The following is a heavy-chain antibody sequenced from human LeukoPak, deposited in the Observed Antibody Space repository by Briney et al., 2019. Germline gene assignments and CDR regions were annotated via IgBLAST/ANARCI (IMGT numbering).Heavy chain of an antibody. Sequence: SETLSLTCTVSGGSISSYYWSWIRQPPGKGLEWIGYIYYGGSTNYNPSLRSRVTISVDTSKNQFSLKLSSVTAADTAVYYCARGPYSNSWWIGYWGQGTLVTVSS. CDR3: ARGPYSNSWWIGY. V-gene: IGHV4-59*01. J-gene: IGHJ4*02. CDR2: IYYGGST. D-gene: IGHD6-13*01. CDR1: GGSISSYY.